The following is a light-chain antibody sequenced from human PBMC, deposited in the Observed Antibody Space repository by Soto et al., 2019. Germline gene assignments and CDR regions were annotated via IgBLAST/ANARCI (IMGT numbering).Light chain of an antibody. Sequence: DIQMTQSPSSVSASIGDRVTITCRASQGVNSWLAWYQQKPGKVPKLLIHTASTLQSGVPSRFSGSGSGTDFTLTISSLQPEDFANYYCQQAGSFPLTYGGGTKVEIK. CDR1: QGVNSW. CDR2: TAS. V-gene: IGKV1D-12*01. J-gene: IGKJ4*01. CDR3: QQAGSFPLT.